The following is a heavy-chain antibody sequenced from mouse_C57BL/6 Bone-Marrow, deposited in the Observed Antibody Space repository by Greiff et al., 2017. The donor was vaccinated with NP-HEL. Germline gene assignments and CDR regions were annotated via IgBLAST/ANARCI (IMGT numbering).Heavy chain of an antibody. J-gene: IGHJ3*01. Sequence: EVKLVESGGDLVKPGGSLKLSCAASGFTFSSYGMSWVRQTPDKRLEWVATISSGGSYTYYPDSVKGRFTISRDNAKNTLYLQMSSLKSEDTAMYYCARLHPPIFVKGSTTVSTMITPFAYWGQGTLVTVSA. D-gene: IGHD2-4*01. CDR1: GFTFSSYG. CDR2: ISSGGSYT. CDR3: ARLHPPIFVKGSTTVSTMITPFAY. V-gene: IGHV5-6*01.